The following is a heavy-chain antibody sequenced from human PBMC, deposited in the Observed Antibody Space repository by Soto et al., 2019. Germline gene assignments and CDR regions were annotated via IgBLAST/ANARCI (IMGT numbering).Heavy chain of an antibody. CDR1: GFTFSSYA. V-gene: IGHV3-23*01. D-gene: IGHD3-3*01. Sequence: EVQLLESGGGLVQPGGSLRLSCAASGFTFSSYAMSWVRQAPGKGLEWVSAISGSGGSTYYADSVKGRFTISRDNSKNTLYLQMNSLRAEDTAVYYCAKKAIFGDFYYYDGMDVWGQGTTVTVSS. CDR2: ISGSGGST. J-gene: IGHJ6*02. CDR3: AKKAIFGDFYYYDGMDV.